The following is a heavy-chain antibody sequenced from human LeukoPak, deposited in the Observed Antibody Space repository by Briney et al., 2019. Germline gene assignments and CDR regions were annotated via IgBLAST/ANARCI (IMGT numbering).Heavy chain of an antibody. CDR2: INPNSGGT. Sequence: ASVKVSCKASRYTFTGYYMHWVRQAPGQGLEWMGWINPNSGGTNYAQKFQGRVTMTRDTSISTAYMELSRLRSDDTAVYYCARVFPSGYYYPGGNWFDPWGQGTLVTVSS. J-gene: IGHJ5*02. D-gene: IGHD3-22*01. CDR1: RYTFTGYY. V-gene: IGHV1-2*02. CDR3: ARVFPSGYYYPGGNWFDP.